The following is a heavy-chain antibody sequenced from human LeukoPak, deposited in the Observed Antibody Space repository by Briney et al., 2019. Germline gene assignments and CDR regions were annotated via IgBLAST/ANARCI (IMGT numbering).Heavy chain of an antibody. D-gene: IGHD5-12*01. J-gene: IGHJ3*01. CDR2: INAGNGNT. CDR3: ARGESDIAATNYGRDGVAFDV. V-gene: IGHV1-3*01. Sequence: GASVKVSCKASGYIFTDYTMRWVRQAPGQRLEWMGWINAGNGNTKYSQKFQGRVTFTRDTSASTAYMELSSLRPEDTAVYYCARGESDIAATNYGRDGVAFDVWGQGTVVTVSS. CDR1: GYIFTDYT.